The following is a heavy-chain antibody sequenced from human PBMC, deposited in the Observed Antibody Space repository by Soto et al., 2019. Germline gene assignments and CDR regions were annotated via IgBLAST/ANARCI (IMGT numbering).Heavy chain of an antibody. V-gene: IGHV4-4*02. Sequence: QVQLQESGPRLVKPSGTLSLTCAVSGASISSTNWWTWVRQPPGKGLEWIGEIYHTGSTKYNPSLXSXVXIXXDKSNNQFSLNLSSVTAADTAVYYCATLPPRIVVVVLPIPTWGQGTLVTVSS. CDR1: GASISSTNW. CDR2: IYHTGST. CDR3: ATLPPRIVVVVLPIPT. D-gene: IGHD2-15*01. J-gene: IGHJ4*02.